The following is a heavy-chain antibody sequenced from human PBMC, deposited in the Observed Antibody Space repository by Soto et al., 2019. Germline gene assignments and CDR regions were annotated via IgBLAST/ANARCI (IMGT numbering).Heavy chain of an antibody. D-gene: IGHD6-13*01. CDR2: IIQDGSET. V-gene: IGHV3-7*01. CDR3: ARVFLGVRGGIALVGYGY. Sequence: GGSLRLSCAASGFTFSSHWMSWVRQAPGKGLEWVANIIQDGSETYYVDSVKGRFTISRDNAENSLYLHMNSLRAEDTAVYFWARVFLGVRGGIALVGYGYGGRGPLVPVPS. J-gene: IGHJ4*02. CDR1: GFTFSSHW.